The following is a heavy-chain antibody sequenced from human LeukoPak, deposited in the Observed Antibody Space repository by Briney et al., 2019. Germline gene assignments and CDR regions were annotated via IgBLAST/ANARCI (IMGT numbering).Heavy chain of an antibody. J-gene: IGHJ4*02. Sequence: PGGSLRLSCTASGFTFGDYAMSWFRQAPGKGLEWVSHISGSGTTIYYADSVKGRFTISRDNAKNSLYLQMNSLRAEDTAVYYCATVSSSWGAFDYWGQGTLVTVSS. CDR3: ATVSSSWGAFDY. D-gene: IGHD6-13*01. V-gene: IGHV3-48*03. CDR1: GFTFGDYA. CDR2: ISGSGTTI.